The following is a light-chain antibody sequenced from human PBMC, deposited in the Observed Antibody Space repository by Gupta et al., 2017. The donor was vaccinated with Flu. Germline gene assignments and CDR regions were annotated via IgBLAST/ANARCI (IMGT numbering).Light chain of an antibody. Sequence: QSALTQPASVSGSPGQSITISCTGTSSDLGSYNYVSWYQQHPGKAPKLIIYEVNDRPSGVSHRFSGSKSGNTASLTISGLQPEDEADYYCSSYTSTSTLVFGTGTKVTVL. CDR3: SSYTSTSTLV. J-gene: IGLJ1*01. CDR1: SSDLGSYNY. CDR2: EVN. V-gene: IGLV2-14*01.